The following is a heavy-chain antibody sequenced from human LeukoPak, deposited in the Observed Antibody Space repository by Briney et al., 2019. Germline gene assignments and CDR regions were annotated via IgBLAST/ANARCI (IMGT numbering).Heavy chain of an antibody. J-gene: IGHJ4*02. V-gene: IGHV4-59*12. CDR2: IYYSGST. Sequence: SETLSLTCTVSGGSISSYYWSWIRQPPGKGLEWIGYIYYSGSTNYNPPLKSRVTMSVDTSKNQFSLKLSSVTAADTAVYYCARGGRRYGDYAVMVYWGQGTLVTVSS. D-gene: IGHD4-17*01. CDR1: GGSISSYY. CDR3: ARGGRRYGDYAVMVY.